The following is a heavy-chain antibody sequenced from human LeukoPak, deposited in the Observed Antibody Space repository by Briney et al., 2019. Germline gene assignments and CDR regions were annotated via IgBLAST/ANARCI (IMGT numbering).Heavy chain of an antibody. CDR1: GFTFSGYS. V-gene: IGHV3-21*01. CDR2: ISSSSSYI. D-gene: IGHD3-9*01. J-gene: IGHJ4*02. Sequence: GGSLRLSCAASGFTFSGYSMNWVRLAPGKGLEWVSSISSSSSYIYYADSVKGRFTISRDNAKNSLYLQMNSLRAEDTAVYYCAVIGYYDILTGYYDFDYWGQGTLVTVSS. CDR3: AVIGYYDILTGYYDFDY.